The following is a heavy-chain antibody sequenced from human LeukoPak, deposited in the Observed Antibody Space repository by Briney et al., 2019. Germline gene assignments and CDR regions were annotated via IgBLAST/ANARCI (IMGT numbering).Heavy chain of an antibody. V-gene: IGHV3-11*01. CDR3: ARGAYCSTTARYRAFDI. CDR2: ISGSGSTI. Sequence: GRSLRLSCAASGFTFSDYYMSWIRQAPGKGLEWVSYISGSGSTIYYADSVKGRFTISRDNAKNSLYLQMNSLRAEDTAVYYCARGAYCSTTARYRAFDIWGQGTMVTVSS. CDR1: GFTFSDYY. J-gene: IGHJ3*02. D-gene: IGHD2-2*02.